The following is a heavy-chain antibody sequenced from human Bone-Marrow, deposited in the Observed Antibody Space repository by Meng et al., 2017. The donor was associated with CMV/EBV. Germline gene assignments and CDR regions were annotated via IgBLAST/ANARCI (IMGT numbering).Heavy chain of an antibody. Sequence: GESLKISCAASGFTFSDYYMSWIRQAPGKGLEWVSYISSSGSTRYYADSVKGRFTISRDNAKNSLYLQMNSLRAEDTAVYYCARLRFLEWLLLDYWGQGTLVTVSS. CDR3: ARLRFLEWLLLDY. CDR1: GFTFSDYY. D-gene: IGHD3-3*01. J-gene: IGHJ4*02. CDR2: ISSSGSTR. V-gene: IGHV3-11*01.